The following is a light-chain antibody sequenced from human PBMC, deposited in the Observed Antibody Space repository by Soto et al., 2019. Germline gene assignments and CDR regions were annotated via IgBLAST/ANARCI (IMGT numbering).Light chain of an antibody. CDR2: AVT. CDR1: SSDVGGYNY. Sequence: HSVLTKPRSVSGLPGQSVTISCTGTSSDVGGYNYVSWFQQHPGKAPKLMIYAVTERPSGVPDRFSGSKSGNTASLTISGLQAEDEADYYCCSYAGTFTYVFGTGTKVTVL. J-gene: IGLJ1*01. CDR3: CSYAGTFTYV. V-gene: IGLV2-11*01.